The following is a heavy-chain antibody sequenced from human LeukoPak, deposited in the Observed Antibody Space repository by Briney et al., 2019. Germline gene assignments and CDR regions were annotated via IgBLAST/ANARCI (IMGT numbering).Heavy chain of an antibody. CDR1: GGTFSSYA. CDR3: ARDKVVVPELYYYGMDV. Sequence: GSSVKVSCKASGGTFSSYAISWVRQAPGQGLEWMGRIIPILGIANYAQKFQGGVTITADKSTSTAYMELSSLRSEDTAVYYCARDKVVVPELYYYGMDVWGQGTTVTVSS. V-gene: IGHV1-69*04. CDR2: IIPILGIA. D-gene: IGHD2-2*01. J-gene: IGHJ6*02.